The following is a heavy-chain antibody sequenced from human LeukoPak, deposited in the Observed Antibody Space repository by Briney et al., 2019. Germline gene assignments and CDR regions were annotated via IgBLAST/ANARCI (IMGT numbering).Heavy chain of an antibody. Sequence: ASVKVSCKASGYTFTGYYMHWVRQAPRQGLEWMGWINPNSGGTNYAQKFQGRVTMTRDTSISTAYMELSRLRSDDTAVYYCARGLTTGGYYYMDVWGKGTTVTVSS. CDR1: GYTFTGYY. CDR3: ARGLTTGGYYYMDV. V-gene: IGHV1-2*02. J-gene: IGHJ6*03. D-gene: IGHD4-11*01. CDR2: INPNSGGT.